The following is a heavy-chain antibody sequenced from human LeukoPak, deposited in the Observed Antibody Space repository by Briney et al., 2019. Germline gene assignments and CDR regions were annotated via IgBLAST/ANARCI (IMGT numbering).Heavy chain of an antibody. V-gene: IGHV1-2*02. J-gene: IGHJ5*02. Sequence: ASVKVSCKASGYTFTGYYMHWVRQAPGQGLEWMGWINPNSGGTNYAQKFQGRVTMTRDTSISTAYMELSTLRSDDTAVYYCAKDYEPLVGVHRRGDWFDPWGQGTLVTVSS. CDR2: INPNSGGT. CDR3: AKDYEPLVGVHRRGDWFDP. D-gene: IGHD1-26*01. CDR1: GYTFTGYY.